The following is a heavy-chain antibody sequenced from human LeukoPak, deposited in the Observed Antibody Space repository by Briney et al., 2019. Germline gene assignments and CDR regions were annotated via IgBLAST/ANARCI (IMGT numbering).Heavy chain of an antibody. Sequence: SQTLSLTCTVSGGSISSGDYYWSWIRQPPGKGLEWIGYIYYSGSTYYNPSLRSRVTISVDTSKNQFSLKLGSVTAADTAVYYCARVDSSGYLFDYWGQGTLVTVSS. CDR2: IYYSGST. D-gene: IGHD3-22*01. V-gene: IGHV4-30-4*01. CDR1: GGSISSGDYY. J-gene: IGHJ4*02. CDR3: ARVDSSGYLFDY.